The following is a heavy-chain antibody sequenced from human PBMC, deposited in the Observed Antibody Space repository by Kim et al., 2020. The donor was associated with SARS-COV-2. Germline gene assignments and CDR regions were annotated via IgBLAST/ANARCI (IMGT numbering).Heavy chain of an antibody. Sequence: GGSLRLSCAASGFTFSSYAMSWVRQAPGKGLEWVSAISGSGGSTYYADSVKGRFTISRDNSKNTLYLQMNSLRAEDTAVYYCAKDSRADGLGIRIVVGAGGYFDYWGQGTLVTVSS. J-gene: IGHJ4*02. CDR3: AKDSRADGLGIRIVVGAGGYFDY. CDR2: ISGSGGST. D-gene: IGHD3-22*01. V-gene: IGHV3-23*01. CDR1: GFTFSSYA.